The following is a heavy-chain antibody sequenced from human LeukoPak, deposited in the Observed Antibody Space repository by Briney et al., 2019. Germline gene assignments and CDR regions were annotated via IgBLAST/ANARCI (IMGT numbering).Heavy chain of an antibody. D-gene: IGHD3-22*01. Sequence: SETLSLTCTVSGGSISSSSYYWGWIRQPPGKGLEWIGSIYYSGSTYYNPSLKSRVTISVDTSKNQFSLKLSSVTAADTAAYYCATSVLGVYYDSSGYSLFDYWGQGTLVTVSS. CDR2: IYYSGST. CDR1: GGSISSSSYY. J-gene: IGHJ4*02. V-gene: IGHV4-39*07. CDR3: ATSVLGVYYDSSGYSLFDY.